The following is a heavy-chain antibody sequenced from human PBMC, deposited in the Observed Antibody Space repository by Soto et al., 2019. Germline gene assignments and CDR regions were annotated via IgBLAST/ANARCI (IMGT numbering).Heavy chain of an antibody. D-gene: IGHD3-22*01. Sequence: SEIQSLTSIVADGSISKSYCRCIRQPPGKGLEWIGYIHYSGSTNYNPTLKSRVTISIDTSKNHFSLKLSSVPAADTAVYYCASTSDYYDSSGYSWFDPWGQGTLVTVSS. CDR3: ASTSDYYDSSGYSWFDP. CDR1: DGSISKSY. CDR2: IHYSGST. J-gene: IGHJ5*02. V-gene: IGHV4-59*01.